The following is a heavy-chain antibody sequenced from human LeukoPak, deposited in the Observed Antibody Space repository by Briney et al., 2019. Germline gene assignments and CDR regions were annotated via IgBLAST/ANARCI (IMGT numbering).Heavy chain of an antibody. V-gene: IGHV3-23*01. Sequence: QSGGSLRLSCAASGFTFSNFALSWVRQAPGKGLEWVSTTSGSGATAYYADSVKGRFTISRDNSKNTLSLQMNSLRAEDTAVYYCAKAQSDSSGYYHSPIDYWGQGTLVTVSS. D-gene: IGHD3-22*01. CDR1: GFTFSNFA. CDR3: AKAQSDSSGYYHSPIDY. CDR2: TSGSGATA. J-gene: IGHJ4*02.